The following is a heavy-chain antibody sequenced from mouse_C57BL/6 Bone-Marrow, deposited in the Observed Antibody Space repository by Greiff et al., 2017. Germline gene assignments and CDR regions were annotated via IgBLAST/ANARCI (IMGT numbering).Heavy chain of an antibody. V-gene: IGHV1-15*01. D-gene: IGHD1-1*01. J-gene: IGHJ3*01. CDR3: TLPYYDGSSYSGFAY. CDR1: GYTFTDYE. CDR2: IDPETGGT. Sequence: QVQLKQSGAELVRPGASVTLSCKASGYTFTDYEMHWVKQTPVHGLEWIGAIDPETGGTAYNQKFKGKAILTADKSSSTAYMELRSLTSEDSAVYYCTLPYYDGSSYSGFAYWGHGTLVTVSA.